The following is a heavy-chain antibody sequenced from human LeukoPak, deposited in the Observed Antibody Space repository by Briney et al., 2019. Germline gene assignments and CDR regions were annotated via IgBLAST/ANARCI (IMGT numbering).Heavy chain of an antibody. D-gene: IGHD1-7*01. J-gene: IGHJ3*01. Sequence: SETLSLTCTVSGGSISSSSYYWGWIRQPPGKGLEWIGIIYYSGSTYYNPSLKSRVTISVDTSKNQFSLKLSSVTAADTAVYYCARPTDDNWTYGWLWGQGTMVTVSS. CDR1: GGSISSSSYY. V-gene: IGHV4-39*01. CDR3: ARPTDDNWTYGWL. CDR2: IYYSGST.